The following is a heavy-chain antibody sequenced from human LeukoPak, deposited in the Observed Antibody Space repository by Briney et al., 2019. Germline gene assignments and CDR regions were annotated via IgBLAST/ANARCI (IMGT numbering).Heavy chain of an antibody. CDR1: GGSISSSSYY. J-gene: IGHJ5*02. CDR2: IYYSGST. CDR3: ARGGQQLVINWFDP. V-gene: IGHV4-39*07. D-gene: IGHD6-13*01. Sequence: SETLSLTCTVSGGSISSSSYYWGWIRQPPGKGLEWIGSIYYSGSTYYNPSLKNRVTISVDTSKNQFSLKLSSVTAADTAVYYCARGGQQLVINWFDPWGQGTLVTVSS.